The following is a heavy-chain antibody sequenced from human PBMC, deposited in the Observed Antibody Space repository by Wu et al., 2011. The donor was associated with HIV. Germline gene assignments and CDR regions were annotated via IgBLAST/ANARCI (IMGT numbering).Heavy chain of an antibody. CDR2: IIPIFRTA. CDR1: GGNFINYA. Sequence: QVQLEQSGAEVKTPGSSVKVSCKASGGNFINYAISWVRQAPGQGLEWMGGIIPIFRTANYAQKFQGRVTITTDDSTSTAFMELSSLRSEDTAVYYCARDLGYGSGSYSYNFDYWGQGTLVTVSS. V-gene: IGHV1-69*05. J-gene: IGHJ4*02. CDR3: ARDLGYGSGSYSYNFDY. D-gene: IGHD3-10*01.